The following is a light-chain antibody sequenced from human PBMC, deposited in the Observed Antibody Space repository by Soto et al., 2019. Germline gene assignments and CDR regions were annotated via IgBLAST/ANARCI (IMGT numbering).Light chain of an antibody. V-gene: IGLV2-23*01. CDR2: DGS. CDR1: SSDTGSYNL. Sequence: QSALTQPASVSGSPGQSITISCTGASSDTGSYNLVSWYQQHPGKAPKLMIYDGSKRPSGVSNRFSGSRSGNTASLTIYGLEAEDEADYYCCSYASYTTYVFGPVTKVTVL. J-gene: IGLJ1*01. CDR3: CSYASYTTYV.